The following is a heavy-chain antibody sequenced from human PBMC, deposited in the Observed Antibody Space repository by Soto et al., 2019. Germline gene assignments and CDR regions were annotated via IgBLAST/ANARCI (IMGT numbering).Heavy chain of an antibody. CDR1: GGSISSYY. D-gene: IGHD2-8*01. CDR3: ARDRVASYCTNGVCSKQDYYYYYYGMDV. V-gene: IGHV4-59*01. CDR2: IYYSGST. J-gene: IGHJ6*02. Sequence: SETLSLTCTASGGSISSYYWSWIRQPPGKGLEWIGYIYYSGSTNYNPSLKSRVTISVDTSKNQFSLKLSSVTAADTAVYYCARDRVASYCTNGVCSKQDYYYYYYGMDVWGQGTTVTVSS.